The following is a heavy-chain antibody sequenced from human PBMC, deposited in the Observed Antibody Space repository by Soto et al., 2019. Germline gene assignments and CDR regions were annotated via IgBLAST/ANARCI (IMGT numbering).Heavy chain of an antibody. CDR2: IKHSGST. V-gene: IGHV4-34*01. D-gene: IGHD2-8*01. Sequence: SETLSLTCAVYGGSFSGYYWSWSRQPPGKGLEWIGEIKHSGSTNYNPSLKSRVTISVDTSKYQFSLNLRSVTATDTAVYFCARGLDAISAYHFDYWGRGTLVTVSS. J-gene: IGHJ4*02. CDR3: ARGLDAISAYHFDY. CDR1: GGSFSGYY.